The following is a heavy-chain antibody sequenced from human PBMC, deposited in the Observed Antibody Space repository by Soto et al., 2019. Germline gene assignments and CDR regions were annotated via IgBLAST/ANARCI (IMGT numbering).Heavy chain of an antibody. D-gene: IGHD5-12*01. CDR3: ARAERWLQLYYFDY. J-gene: IGHJ4*02. V-gene: IGHV3-11*05. Sequence: PGGSLRLSCAASGFTFSDYYMSWIRQAPGKGLEWVSYISSSSSYTNYADSVKGRFTISRDNAKNSLYLQMNSLRAEDTAVYYCARAERWLQLYYFDYWGQGTLVTVSS. CDR2: ISSSSSYT. CDR1: GFTFSDYY.